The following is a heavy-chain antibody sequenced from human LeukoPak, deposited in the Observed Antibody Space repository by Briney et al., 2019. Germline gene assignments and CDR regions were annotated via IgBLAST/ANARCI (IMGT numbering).Heavy chain of an antibody. CDR1: GFPFASYA. D-gene: IGHD5-12*01. CDR2: IIGSVAST. V-gene: IGHV3-23*01. CDR3: AKGGYDYVEVGYFDY. J-gene: IGHJ4*02. Sequence: GGSLRLSCAASGFPFASYAMSWVRQTPGKGLEWVSHIIGSVASTYYADSVKGRFTISRDNTKNALYLQMNSLRADDTAVYFCAKGGYDYVEVGYFDYWGQGTVVTVSS.